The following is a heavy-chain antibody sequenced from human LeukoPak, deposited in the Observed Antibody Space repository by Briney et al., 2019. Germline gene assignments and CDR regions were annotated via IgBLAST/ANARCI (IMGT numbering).Heavy chain of an antibody. CDR3: ASVQGKNRYYYYYYGMDV. Sequence: GASVKVSCKASGYTFTGYYMHWVRQAPGQGLEWMGWINPNSGGTNYAQKFQGRVTMTRDTSISTAYMELSRLRSDDTAVYYCASVQGKNRYYYYYYGMDVWGQGTTVTVSS. J-gene: IGHJ6*02. V-gene: IGHV1-2*02. CDR1: GYTFTGYY. D-gene: IGHD3-10*01. CDR2: INPNSGGT.